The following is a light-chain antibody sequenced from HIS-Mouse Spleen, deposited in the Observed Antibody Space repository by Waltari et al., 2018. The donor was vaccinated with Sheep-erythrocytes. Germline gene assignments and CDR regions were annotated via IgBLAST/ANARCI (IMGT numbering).Light chain of an antibody. CDR2: DAS. CDR3: QQFNNYPRT. J-gene: IGKJ1*01. Sequence: AIQLTQSPSSLSASVGDRVTITCRASQGISSSLAWYQQKPGKAPKLLIYDASRLESAVPSRFSGSGSGTDFTLTISSLQPEDFATYYCQQFNNYPRTFGQGTKVEIK. CDR1: QGISSS. V-gene: IGKV1D-13*01.